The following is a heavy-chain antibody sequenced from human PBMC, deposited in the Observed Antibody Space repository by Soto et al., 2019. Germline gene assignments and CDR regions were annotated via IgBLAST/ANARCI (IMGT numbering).Heavy chain of an antibody. J-gene: IGHJ6*02. D-gene: IGHD2-2*01. V-gene: IGHV3-23*01. CDR1: GFTLSTPA. CDR3: AKDPPWTVGPLAMDV. CDR2: FSGSGVNI. Sequence: PGGSLRLSCVASGFTLSTPALSWVRQAPGKKMEWVSTFSGSGVNIYYAESVKGRLTISRDDSKNTLYLQMNSLRVEDTAVYYCAKDPPWTVGPLAMDVWGQGTTVTVSS.